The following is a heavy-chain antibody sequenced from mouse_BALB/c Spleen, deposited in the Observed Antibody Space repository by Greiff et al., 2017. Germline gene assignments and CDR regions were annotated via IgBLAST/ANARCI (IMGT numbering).Heavy chain of an antibody. Sequence: DVMLVESGGGLVQPKGSLKLSCAASGFTFNTYAMNWVRQAPGKGLEWVARIRSKSNNYATYYADSVKDRFTISRDDSQSMLYLQMNNLKTEDTAMYYCVRAELGRGGFDYWGQGTTLTVSS. V-gene: IGHV10-1*02. CDR2: IRSKSNNYAT. CDR1: GFTFNTYA. CDR3: VRAELGRGGFDY. J-gene: IGHJ2*01. D-gene: IGHD4-1*01.